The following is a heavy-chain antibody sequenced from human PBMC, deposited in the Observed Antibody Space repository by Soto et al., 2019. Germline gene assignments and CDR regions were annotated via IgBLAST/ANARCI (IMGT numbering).Heavy chain of an antibody. J-gene: IGHJ4*02. CDR1: GFTFSSYA. V-gene: IGHV3-23*01. D-gene: IGHD6-6*01. CDR2: ISGSGGST. CDR3: AKDLYSSLSVYFDY. Sequence: GGSLRLSCAASGFTFSSYAMSWVRQAPGKGLEWVSAISGSGGSTYYADSVKGRFTISRDNSKNTLYLQMNSLRAEDAAVYYCAKDLYSSLSVYFDYWGQGTLVTVSS.